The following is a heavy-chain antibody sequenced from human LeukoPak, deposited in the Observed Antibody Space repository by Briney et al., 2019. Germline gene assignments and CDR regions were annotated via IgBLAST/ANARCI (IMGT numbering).Heavy chain of an antibody. D-gene: IGHD3-9*01. J-gene: IGHJ3*02. CDR1: GFTFSSYA. CDR3: AKLLRYSDQGAFDI. V-gene: IGHV3-30-3*02. CDR2: ISYDGSNK. Sequence: PGRSLRLSCAASGFTFSSYAMHWVRQAPGKGLEWVAVISYDGSNKYYADSVKGRFTISRDNSKNTLYLQMNSLRAEDTAVYYCAKLLRYSDQGAFDIWGQGTRVTVSS.